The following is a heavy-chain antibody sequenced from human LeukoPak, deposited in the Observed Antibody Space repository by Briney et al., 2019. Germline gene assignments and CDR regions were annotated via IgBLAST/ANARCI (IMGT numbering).Heavy chain of an antibody. D-gene: IGHD2-2*02. V-gene: IGHV1-18*01. CDR3: ARLPALCSSTSCYTGSDAFDI. CDR1: GYTFTSYG. J-gene: IGHJ3*02. Sequence: ASVKVSCKASGYTFTSYGISWVRQAPGQGLEWMGWISTYNGNTNYAQKLQGRVTMTTDTSTSTVYMELSSLRSDDTAVYYCARLPALCSSTSCYTGSDAFDIWGQGTMVTVSS. CDR2: ISTYNGNT.